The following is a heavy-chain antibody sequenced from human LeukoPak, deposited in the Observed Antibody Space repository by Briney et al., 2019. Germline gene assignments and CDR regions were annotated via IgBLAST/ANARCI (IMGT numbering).Heavy chain of an antibody. J-gene: IGHJ4*02. Sequence: GGSLRLPCAASGFTFSNAWMSWVRQAPGKGLEWVSSISSSSSYIYYADSVKGRFTISRDNAKNSLYLQMNSLRAEDTAVYYCARSVAVAGWVASYYFDYWGQGTLVTVSS. CDR2: ISSSSSYI. CDR1: GFTFSNAW. V-gene: IGHV3-21*01. D-gene: IGHD6-19*01. CDR3: ARSVAVAGWVASYYFDY.